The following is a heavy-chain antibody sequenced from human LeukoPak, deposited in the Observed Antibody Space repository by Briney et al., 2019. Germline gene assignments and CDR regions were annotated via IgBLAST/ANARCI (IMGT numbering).Heavy chain of an antibody. Sequence: GGSLRLSCAASGFTFSTYWMSWVRQAPGKGLEWVANIKQDGSEKYYVDSVKGRFTISRDNAKNSLYLQMNSLRVEDTAMYYCARDSAGNDYWGQGTLVTVSS. V-gene: IGHV3-7*01. CDR3: ARDSAGNDY. CDR2: IKQDGSEK. CDR1: GFTFSTYW. J-gene: IGHJ4*02. D-gene: IGHD6-13*01.